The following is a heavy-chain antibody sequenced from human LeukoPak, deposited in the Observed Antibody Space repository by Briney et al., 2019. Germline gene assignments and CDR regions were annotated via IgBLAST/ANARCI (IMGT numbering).Heavy chain of an antibody. CDR3: AKDNYCDSSAFVDY. CDR2: ISNDGNNK. Sequence: QPGGSLRLSCAASGFTFSSYGMHWVRQAPGKGLEWVAAISNDGNNKYYADSVKGRFTISRDNSKNTLYLQMNSLRAEDTAVYYCAKDNYCDSSAFVDYWGQGTLVTVSS. J-gene: IGHJ4*02. V-gene: IGHV3-30*18. CDR1: GFTFSSYG. D-gene: IGHD3-22*01.